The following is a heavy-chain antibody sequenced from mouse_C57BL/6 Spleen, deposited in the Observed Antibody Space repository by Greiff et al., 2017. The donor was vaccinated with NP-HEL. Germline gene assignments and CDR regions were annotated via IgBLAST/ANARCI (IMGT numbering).Heavy chain of an antibody. V-gene: IGHV1-18*01. CDR1: GYTFTDYN. J-gene: IGHJ2*01. Sequence: EVQRVESGPELVKPGASVKIPCKASGYTFTDYNMDWVKQSHGKSLEWIGDINPNNGGTIYNQKFKGKATLTVDKSSSTAYMELRSLTSEDTAVYYCAREGVTTRDLDYWGQGTTLTVSS. CDR2: INPNNGGT. CDR3: AREGVTTRDLDY. D-gene: IGHD2-2*01.